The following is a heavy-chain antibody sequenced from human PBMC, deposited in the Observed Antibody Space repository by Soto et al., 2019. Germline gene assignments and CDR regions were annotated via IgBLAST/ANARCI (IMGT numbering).Heavy chain of an antibody. CDR2: INAGNGNT. D-gene: IGHD6-6*01. CDR1: GYTFTNYL. Sequence: ASVKVSCKASGYTFTNYLMHWVRQAPGQRLEWMGCINAGNGNTKYSQNLQGRVTITRDTSASTAYMELSSLKSEDTAVYYCARGFEAARSFDYWGQGTLVTVS. J-gene: IGHJ4*02. V-gene: IGHV1-3*01. CDR3: ARGFEAARSFDY.